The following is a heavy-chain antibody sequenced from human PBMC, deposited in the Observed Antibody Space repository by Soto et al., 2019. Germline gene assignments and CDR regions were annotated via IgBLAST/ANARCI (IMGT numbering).Heavy chain of an antibody. D-gene: IGHD3-10*01. CDR1: GYTFTSYG. CDR3: ARWDYGSGSYYNANYYYYGMDV. Sequence: ASVKVSCKASGYTFTSYGISWVRQAPGQGLEWMGWISAYNGNTNYAQKLQGRVTMTTDTSTSTAYMELRSLRSDDTAVYYCARWDYGSGSYYNANYYYYGMDVWGQGTTVTVSS. CDR2: ISAYNGNT. V-gene: IGHV1-18*01. J-gene: IGHJ6*02.